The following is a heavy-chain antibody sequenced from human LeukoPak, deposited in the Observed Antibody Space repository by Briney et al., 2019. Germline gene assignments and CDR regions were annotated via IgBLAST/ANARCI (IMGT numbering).Heavy chain of an antibody. CDR3: ARDGEFDAFDI. CDR1: GGSISSGSYY. Sequence: SETLSLTCTVSGGSISSGSYYWSWIRQPAGKGLEWIGRIYTSGGTNYNPSLKSRVTISVDTSKNQFSLKLSSVTAADTAVYYCARDGEFDAFDIWGQGTMVTVSS. J-gene: IGHJ3*02. CDR2: IYTSGGT. D-gene: IGHD7-27*01. V-gene: IGHV4-61*02.